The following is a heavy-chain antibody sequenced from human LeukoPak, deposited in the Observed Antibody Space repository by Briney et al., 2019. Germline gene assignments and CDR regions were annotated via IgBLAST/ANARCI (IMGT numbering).Heavy chain of an antibody. J-gene: IGHJ4*02. V-gene: IGHV4-59*08. CDR3: ARYYYDSPPPSGGTYYFDY. Sequence: PSETLSLTCTVSGGSISSYYWSWIRQPPGKGLEWIGYIYYSGSTNYNPSLKGRVTISVDTSKNQFSLKLSSVTAADTAVYYCARYYYDSPPPSGGTYYFDYWGQGTLVTVSS. CDR1: GGSISSYY. D-gene: IGHD3-22*01. CDR2: IYYSGST.